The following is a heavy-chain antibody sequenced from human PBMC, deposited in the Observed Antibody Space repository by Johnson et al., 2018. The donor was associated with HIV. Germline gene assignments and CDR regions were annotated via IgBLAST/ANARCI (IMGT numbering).Heavy chain of an antibody. CDR1: GFTFSSYW. V-gene: IGHV3-7*02. CDR3: ASSSYGSGRGDAFDI. CDR2: INQDGSEK. D-gene: IGHD3-10*01. J-gene: IGHJ3*02. Sequence: VQLVESGGGLVQPGGSLRLSCAASGFTFSSYWMTWVRQAPGKGLEWVANINQDGSEKYSVDSVKGRFTISRDNAKKSLYLQMNSLRAEDTAVYYCASSSYGSGRGDAFDIWGQGTMVTVSS.